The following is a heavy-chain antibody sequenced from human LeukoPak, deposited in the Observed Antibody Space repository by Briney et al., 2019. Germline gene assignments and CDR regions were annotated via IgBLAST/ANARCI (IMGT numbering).Heavy chain of an antibody. D-gene: IGHD3-10*01. J-gene: IGHJ4*02. CDR3: ARVNDYYGSPFDY. V-gene: IGHV4-31*03. Sequence: PSETLSLTCTVSGGSISSGGYYWSWIRQHPGKGLEWIGYIYYSGSTHYNPSLKSRVTISVDTSKNQFSLKLSSVTAADTAVYYCARVNDYYGSPFDYWGQGTLVTVSS. CDR2: IYYSGST. CDR1: GGSISSGGYY.